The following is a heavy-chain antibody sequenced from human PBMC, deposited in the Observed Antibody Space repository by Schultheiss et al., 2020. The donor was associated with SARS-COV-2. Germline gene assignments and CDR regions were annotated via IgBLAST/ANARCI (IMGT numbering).Heavy chain of an antibody. Sequence: GGSLRLSCAASGFTFSSYSMNWVRQAPGKGLEWVSSISSSSSYIYYADSVKGRFTISRDNAKNSLYLQMNSLRAEDTAVYYCARESTMVRGASRDAFDIWGQGTMVTVS. D-gene: IGHD3-10*01. J-gene: IGHJ3*02. CDR2: ISSSSSYI. CDR3: ARESTMVRGASRDAFDI. V-gene: IGHV3-21*01. CDR1: GFTFSSYS.